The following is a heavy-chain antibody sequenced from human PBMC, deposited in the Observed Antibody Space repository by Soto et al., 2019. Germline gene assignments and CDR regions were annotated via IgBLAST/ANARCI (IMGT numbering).Heavy chain of an antibody. J-gene: IGHJ4*02. V-gene: IGHV4-34*01. Sequence: ETLSLTCAVYGGSFSGYYWSWIRQPPGKGLEWIGGINHSGSTNYNPSLKSRVTISVDTSKNQFSLKLSSVTAADTAVYYCATDSPSSSIAAYWGQGTLVTVSS. CDR2: INHSGST. CDR1: GGSFSGYY. CDR3: ATDSPSSSIAAY. D-gene: IGHD6-6*01.